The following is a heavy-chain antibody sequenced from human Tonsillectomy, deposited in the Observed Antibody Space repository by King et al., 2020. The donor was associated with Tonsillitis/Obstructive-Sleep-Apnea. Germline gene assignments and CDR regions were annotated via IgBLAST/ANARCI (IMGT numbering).Heavy chain of an antibody. CDR1: GFTFSDYY. CDR3: ARDGSITIFGVKDYYYMDV. CDR2: ISSSSSYT. V-gene: IGHV3-11*05. J-gene: IGHJ6*03. Sequence: VQLVESGGGLVKPGGSLRLSCAASGFTFSDYYMSWIRQAPGKGLEWVSYISSSSSYTNYADSVKGRFTISRDNAKNSLYLQMKSLRAEDTAVYYCARDGSITIFGVKDYYYMDVWGKGTTVTVSS. D-gene: IGHD3-3*01.